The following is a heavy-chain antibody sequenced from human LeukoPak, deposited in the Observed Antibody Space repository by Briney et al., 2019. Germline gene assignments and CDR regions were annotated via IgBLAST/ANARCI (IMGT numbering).Heavy chain of an antibody. V-gene: IGHV4-34*01. CDR3: ARIGPRGYQLRNWFDP. CDR2: INHSGST. D-gene: IGHD2-2*01. CDR1: GGSFSGYY. J-gene: IGHJ5*02. Sequence: PSETLSLTCAVYGGSFSGYYWSWIRQPPGKGLEWIGXINHSGSTNYNPSLKSRVTISVDTSKNQFSLKLSSVTAADTAVYYCARIGPRGYQLRNWFDPWGQGTLVTVSS.